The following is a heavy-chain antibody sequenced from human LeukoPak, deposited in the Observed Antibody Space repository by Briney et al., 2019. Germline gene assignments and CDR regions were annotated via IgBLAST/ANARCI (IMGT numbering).Heavy chain of an antibody. J-gene: IGHJ4*02. CDR2: IYYSGSI. CDR1: RGSITSTSHY. CDR3: ARLLYDRSGYYYFDY. D-gene: IGHD3-22*01. V-gene: IGHV4-39*01. Sequence: SETLSLTCTVSRGSITSTSHYWGWIRQPPGKGLEWIGSIYYSGSIYYNPSLKSRVTLSVDTSKSQFSLKLSFVTAADTAVYYCARLLYDRSGYYYFDYWGQGTLVTVSS.